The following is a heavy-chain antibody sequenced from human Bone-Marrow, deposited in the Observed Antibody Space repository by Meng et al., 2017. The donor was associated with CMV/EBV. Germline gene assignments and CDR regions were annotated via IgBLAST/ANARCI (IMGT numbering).Heavy chain of an antibody. Sequence: ASVKVSCKASGYTFTSYYMHWVRQAPGQGLEWMGIINPSGGTNYAQKFQGRVTMTRDTSISTAYMELSRLRSDDTAVYYCARQLFKYSSSSHSLGYWGQGTLVTVSS. CDR1: GYTFTSYY. CDR2: INPSGGT. D-gene: IGHD6-6*01. J-gene: IGHJ4*02. V-gene: IGHV1-2*02. CDR3: ARQLFKYSSSSHSLGY.